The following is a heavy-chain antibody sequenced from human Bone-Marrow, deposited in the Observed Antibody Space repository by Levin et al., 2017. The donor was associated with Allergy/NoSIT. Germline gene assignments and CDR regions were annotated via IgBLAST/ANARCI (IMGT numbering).Heavy chain of an antibody. CDR1: GFTFSSSA. D-gene: IGHD4-11*01. V-gene: IGHV3-23*01. Sequence: LSLTCAASGFTFSSSAMSWVRQAPGKGLEWVSAISGSGGSTYYADSVKGRFTISRDNSKNTLYLQMNSLRAEDTAVYYCTRTGPMTTVTLVRLFDYWGQGTLVTVSS. J-gene: IGHJ4*02. CDR2: ISGSGGST. CDR3: TRTGPMTTVTLVRLFDY.